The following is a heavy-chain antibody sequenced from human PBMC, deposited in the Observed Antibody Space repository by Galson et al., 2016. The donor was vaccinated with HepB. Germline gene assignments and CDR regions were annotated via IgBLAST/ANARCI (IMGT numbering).Heavy chain of an antibody. V-gene: IGHV3-30*03. Sequence: SLRLSCAVSGFTFRNFVMHWVRQAPGKGLEWVAAVSDVGKAQYYAEPVKGRFSIARDNSKNTLYLQMNSLGHDDTATYYCARVRIRGRYAAIPDYYYGLDVWGRGTTVTV. CDR2: VSDVGKAQ. J-gene: IGHJ6*02. CDR3: ARVRIRGRYAAIPDYYYGLDV. CDR1: GFTFRNFV. D-gene: IGHD1-26*01.